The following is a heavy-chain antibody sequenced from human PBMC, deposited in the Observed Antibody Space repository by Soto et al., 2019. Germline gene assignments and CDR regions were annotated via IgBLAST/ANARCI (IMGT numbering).Heavy chain of an antibody. D-gene: IGHD3-22*01. Sequence: ETLSLTCTVSGGSVSSGSYYWSWIRQPPGKGLEWIGYIYYSGSTNYNPSLKSRVTISVDTSKNQFSLKLSSVTAADTAVYYCARDSLDYYDSSGYRPFDYWGQGTLVTVSS. CDR2: IYYSGST. CDR1: GGSVSSGSYY. CDR3: ARDSLDYYDSSGYRPFDY. J-gene: IGHJ4*02. V-gene: IGHV4-61*01.